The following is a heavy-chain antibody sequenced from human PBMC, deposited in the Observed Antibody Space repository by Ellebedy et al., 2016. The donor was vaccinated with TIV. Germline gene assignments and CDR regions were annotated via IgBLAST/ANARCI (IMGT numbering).Heavy chain of an antibody. Sequence: GESLKISCAASGFTFSSYSMNWVRQAPGKGLEWVSYISGSSSATYYADSVKGRFTISRDNSKNTLFLRMSSLSAEDTAVYYCASDPLLQWLFDDWGQGTLVTVSS. CDR1: GFTFSSYS. CDR2: ISGSSSAT. CDR3: ASDPLLQWLFDD. D-gene: IGHD6-19*01. J-gene: IGHJ4*02. V-gene: IGHV3-48*01.